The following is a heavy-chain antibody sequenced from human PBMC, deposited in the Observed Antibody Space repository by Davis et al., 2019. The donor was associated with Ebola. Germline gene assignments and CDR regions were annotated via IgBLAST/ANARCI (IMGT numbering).Heavy chain of an antibody. J-gene: IGHJ2*01. D-gene: IGHD5-24*01. CDR2: IKQDGSEK. Sequence: GESLKISCAASGFTFSSYWMSWVRQAPGKGLEWVANIKQDGSEKYYVDSVMGRFTISRDNAKNSLYLQMNSLRAEDTAVYYCARGRGRDGYNYRWYFDLWGRGTLVTVSS. V-gene: IGHV3-7*03. CDR1: GFTFSSYW. CDR3: ARGRGRDGYNYRWYFDL.